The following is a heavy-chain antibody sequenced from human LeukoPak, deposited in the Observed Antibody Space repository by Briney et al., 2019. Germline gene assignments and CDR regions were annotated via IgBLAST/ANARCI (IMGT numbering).Heavy chain of an antibody. CDR3: ARDRGYYDSSGYYLSYFDY. Sequence: GGSLRLSCAISGFSFDDYVMSWVRQAPGKGLEWVSGISRNGGNTGYADSAKGRFTISRDNAKNSLYLQMNSLRGDDTALYYCARDRGYYDSSGYYLSYFDYWGQGTLVTVSS. V-gene: IGHV3-20*04. CDR2: ISRNGGNT. D-gene: IGHD3-22*01. J-gene: IGHJ4*02. CDR1: GFSFDDYV.